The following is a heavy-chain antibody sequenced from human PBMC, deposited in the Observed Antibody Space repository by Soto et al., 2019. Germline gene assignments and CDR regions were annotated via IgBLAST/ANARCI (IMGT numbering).Heavy chain of an antibody. J-gene: IGHJ3*01. CDR3: AREGIPPDAFDV. CDR1: GYTLTELS. Sequence: GASVKVSCKVSGYTLTELSMHWVRQAPGKGLEWMGCFNPENSKTIYAQKLQGRVTLTKDTSAGTAYMELRSLKSEDTAVYYCAREGIPPDAFDVWGQGTMVTVSS. D-gene: IGHD1-20*01. V-gene: IGHV1-24*01. CDR2: FNPENSKT.